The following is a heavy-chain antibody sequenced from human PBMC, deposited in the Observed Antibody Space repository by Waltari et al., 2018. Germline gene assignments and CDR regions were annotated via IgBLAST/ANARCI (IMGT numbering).Heavy chain of an antibody. D-gene: IGHD2-15*01. CDR3: ARDTRSPLPDGGNFYYGMDV. Sequence: QVQLVQSGAEVKKPGSSVKVSCKASGGTFSSYAISWVRQAPGQGLEWMGGSIPVFGTANYAQKFQGRVTITTDESTSTAYMELSSLRSEDTAVYYCARDTRSPLPDGGNFYYGMDVWGQGTTVTVSS. J-gene: IGHJ6*02. CDR1: GGTFSSYA. V-gene: IGHV1-69*05. CDR2: SIPVFGTA.